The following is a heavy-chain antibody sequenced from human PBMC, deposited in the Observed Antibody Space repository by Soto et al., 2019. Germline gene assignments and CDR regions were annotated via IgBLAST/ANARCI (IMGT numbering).Heavy chain of an antibody. CDR3: ARDRCSSTSCYVSADYDAFDI. J-gene: IGHJ3*02. V-gene: IGHV1-18*01. Sequence: GASVKVSCKASGYTFTSYGISWVRQAPGQGLERMGWISAYNGNTNYAQKLQGRVTMTTDTSTSTAYMELRSLRSDDTAVYYCARDRCSSTSCYVSADYDAFDIWGQGTMVTVSS. D-gene: IGHD2-2*01. CDR1: GYTFTSYG. CDR2: ISAYNGNT.